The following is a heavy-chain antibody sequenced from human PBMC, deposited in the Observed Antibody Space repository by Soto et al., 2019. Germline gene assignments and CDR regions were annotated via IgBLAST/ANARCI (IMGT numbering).Heavy chain of an antibody. CDR1: GGSISSGAYY. J-gene: IGHJ4*02. CDR3: ARSTLEYYYDSSVGY. V-gene: IGHV4-31*03. Sequence: QVQLQESGPGLVKPSQTLSLTCTVSGGSISSGAYYWSWIRQHPGKGLEWIGYIYYTGSTYYNPSLKSRITISVDTYKNQFSLKLSSVTAADTAVYYCARSTLEYYYDSSVGYWGQGTLVTVSS. D-gene: IGHD3-22*01. CDR2: IYYTGST.